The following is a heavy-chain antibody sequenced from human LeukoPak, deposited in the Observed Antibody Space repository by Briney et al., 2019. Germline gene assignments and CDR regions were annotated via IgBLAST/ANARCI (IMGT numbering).Heavy chain of an antibody. Sequence: SETLSLTCTVSGGSISSYYWSWIRQPPGKGLEWIGYIFYSGSTNYNPSLKSRVTISVDTSKNQFSLKLSSVTAADTAVYYCARQGCVSTSCSPAGGMDVWGQGTTVTVSS. CDR2: IFYSGST. D-gene: IGHD2-2*01. CDR1: GGSISSYY. J-gene: IGHJ6*02. CDR3: ARQGCVSTSCSPAGGMDV. V-gene: IGHV4-59*01.